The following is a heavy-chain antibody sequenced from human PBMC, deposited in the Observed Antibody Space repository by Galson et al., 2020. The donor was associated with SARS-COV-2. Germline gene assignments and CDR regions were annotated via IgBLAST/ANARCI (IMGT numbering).Heavy chain of an antibody. CDR3: ARDSATGLKFFDY. Sequence: GGSLRLSCAASGFTFSNYEMNWVRQAPGKRLEWVSYIGRSGYSIYYADSVKGRFTISRDNAKNSLFLQINSLRAEDTAVYYCARDSATGLKFFDYWGPGTLVTVSS. J-gene: IGHJ4*02. CDR2: IGRSGYSI. CDR1: GFTFSNYE. V-gene: IGHV3-48*03. D-gene: IGHD1-1*01.